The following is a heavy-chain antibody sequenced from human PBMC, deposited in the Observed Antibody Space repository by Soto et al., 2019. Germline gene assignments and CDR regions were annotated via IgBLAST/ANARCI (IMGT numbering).Heavy chain of an antibody. V-gene: IGHV4-31*03. CDR1: GGSISSGGYY. J-gene: IGHJ4*02. Sequence: LSLTCTVSGGSISSGGYYWSWIRQHPGKGLEWIGYIYYSGSTYYNPSLKSRVTISVDTSKNQFSLKLSSVTAADTAVYYCAKDRQPDGLWPFDHWGQGTLVTVSS. D-gene: IGHD2-8*01. CDR3: AKDRQPDGLWPFDH. CDR2: IYYSGST.